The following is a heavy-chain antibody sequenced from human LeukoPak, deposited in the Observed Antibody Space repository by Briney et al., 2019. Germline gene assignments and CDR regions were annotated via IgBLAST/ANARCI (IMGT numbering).Heavy chain of an antibody. V-gene: IGHV4-39*01. J-gene: IGHJ4*02. CDR2: IYYSVST. D-gene: IGHD3-22*01. Sequence: PSETLSLTCTVSGGSISSSSYYWGWIRQPPGKGLEWIGSIYYSVSTYYNPSIKSRVTISVDTSKNQFSLKLSSVTAADTAVYYCARGDYYDSSGYQSPSFDYWGQGTLVTVSS. CDR3: ARGDYYDSSGYQSPSFDY. CDR1: GGSISSSSYY.